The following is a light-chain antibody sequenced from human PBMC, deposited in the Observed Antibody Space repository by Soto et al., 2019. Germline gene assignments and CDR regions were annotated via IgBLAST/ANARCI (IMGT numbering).Light chain of an antibody. Sequence: QSALTQPASVSGSPGQSITISCTGTSSDVGGYNYVSWYQQHPGKAPKLMIYEVSNRPSGVSNRFSGSRSGTTASLTISGLRAEDEADYYCSSYTSSSIDYVFGTGTKVTVL. CDR2: EVS. V-gene: IGLV2-14*01. CDR1: SSDVGGYNY. J-gene: IGLJ1*01. CDR3: SSYTSSSIDYV.